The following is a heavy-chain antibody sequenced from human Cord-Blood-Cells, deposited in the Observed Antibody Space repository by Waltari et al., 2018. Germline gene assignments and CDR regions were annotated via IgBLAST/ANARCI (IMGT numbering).Heavy chain of an antibody. CDR2: INHGGST. D-gene: IGHD2-2*02. Sequence: QVQLQQWGAGLLKPSETLSLTCAVYGGSFSGYYWSWIRQPPGKGLEWIGEINHGGSTNYNPSLKSRVTISVDTSKNQFSLKLSSVTAADTAVYYCARGYCSSTSCYTRRGNYFDYWGQGTLVTVSS. CDR3: ARGYCSSTSCYTRRGNYFDY. J-gene: IGHJ4*02. CDR1: GGSFSGYY. V-gene: IGHV4-34*01.